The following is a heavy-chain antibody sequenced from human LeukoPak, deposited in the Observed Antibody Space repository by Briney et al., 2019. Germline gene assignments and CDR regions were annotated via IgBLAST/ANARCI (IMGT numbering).Heavy chain of an antibody. Sequence: ASVKVSCKASGYTFTGYYMHWVRQAPGQGLEWMGRINPNSGGTNYAQKFQGRVTMTRDTSINTAYMELSRLRSDDTAVYHCARDLAYAFDIWRQGTVVTVSS. CDR3: ARDLAYAFDI. V-gene: IGHV1-2*06. CDR1: GYTFTGYY. J-gene: IGHJ3*02. CDR2: INPNSGGT.